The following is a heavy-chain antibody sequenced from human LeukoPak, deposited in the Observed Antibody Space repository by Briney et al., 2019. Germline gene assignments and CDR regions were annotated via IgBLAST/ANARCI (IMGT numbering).Heavy chain of an antibody. D-gene: IGHD4-17*01. CDR2: MYNSGST. V-gene: IGHV4-59*01. CDR1: GGSISGSY. J-gene: IGHJ4*02. Sequence: SETLSLTCTVSGGSISGSYWSWLRRPPGKGLEWIAYMYNSGSTNYNPSLKSRVTISIDTSKNQFSLKLSSLTAADTAIYYCARGIESYGDYGYWGQGILATVSS. CDR3: ARGIESYGDYGY.